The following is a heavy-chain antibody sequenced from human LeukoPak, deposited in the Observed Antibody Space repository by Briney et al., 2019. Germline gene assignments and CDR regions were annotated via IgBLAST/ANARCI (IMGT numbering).Heavy chain of an antibody. CDR1: GFTFSSYW. Sequence: GGSLRLSCAASGFTFSSYWMSWVRQAPGKGLEWVANIKQDGSEKYYVDSVKGRFTISRDNAKNSLYLQMNSLRAEDTAVYYCARGVSLYYDFWSGYRYYFDYWGQGTLVTVPS. CDR2: IKQDGSEK. J-gene: IGHJ4*02. CDR3: ARGVSLYYDFWSGYRYYFDY. D-gene: IGHD3-3*01. V-gene: IGHV3-7*01.